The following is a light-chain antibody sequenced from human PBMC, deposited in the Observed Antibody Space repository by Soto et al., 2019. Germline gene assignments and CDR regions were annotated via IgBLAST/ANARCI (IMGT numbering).Light chain of an antibody. V-gene: IGKV3-15*01. CDR3: QHYGAAPIT. J-gene: IGKJ5*01. Sequence: DIVMTQSPATLSVSPGERVTLSCRASQSVRINLAWYQQKPGQAPRLLIYGASTRATGIPARFSGSGSGTEFTLTISSLQSEDFALYYCQHYGAAPITFGQGTRLEIK. CDR2: GAS. CDR1: QSVRIN.